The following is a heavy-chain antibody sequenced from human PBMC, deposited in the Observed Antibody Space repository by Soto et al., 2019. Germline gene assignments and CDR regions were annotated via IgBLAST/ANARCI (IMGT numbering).Heavy chain of an antibody. J-gene: IGHJ6*02. D-gene: IGHD3-3*01. CDR2: ISGSGGST. V-gene: IGHV3-23*01. CDR3: AKGGGTYYDFWSGYYTGGYYGMDV. CDR1: GFTFSSYA. Sequence: EVQLLESGGGLVQPGGSLRLSCAASGFTFSSYAMSWVRQAPGRGLEWVSAISGSGGSTYYADSVKGRFTISRDNSKNTLYLQMNSLRAEDTAVYYCAKGGGTYYDFWSGYYTGGYYGMDVWGQGTTVTVSS.